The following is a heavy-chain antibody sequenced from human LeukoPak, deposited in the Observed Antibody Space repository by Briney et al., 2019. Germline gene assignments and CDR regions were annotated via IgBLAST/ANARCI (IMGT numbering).Heavy chain of an antibody. J-gene: IGHJ4*02. CDR2: ISGSGGST. CDR1: GFTFSSYA. D-gene: IGHD5-24*01. V-gene: IGHV3-23*01. Sequence: PGGSLRLSCAASGFTFSSYAMSWVRQAPGKGLEWVSAISGSGGSTYYADSVKGRFTISRENSKNTLYLQMNSLRAEDTAVYYCARELTGRDGYNRWGQGTLVTVSS. CDR3: ARELTGRDGYNR.